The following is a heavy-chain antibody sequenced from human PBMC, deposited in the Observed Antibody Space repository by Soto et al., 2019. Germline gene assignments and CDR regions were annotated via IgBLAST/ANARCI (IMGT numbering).Heavy chain of an antibody. CDR1: GGSISSGGYS. J-gene: IGHJ4*02. D-gene: IGHD2-8*01. Sequence: SETLSLTCAVSGGSISSGGYSWSWIRQPPGKGLEWIGYIYYSGSTYYNPSLKSRVTISVDTSKNQFSLKLSSVTAADTAVYYCARDMNGVLGMGLWGKGTLVTVSS. CDR2: IYYSGST. V-gene: IGHV4-30-2*05. CDR3: ARDMNGVLGMGL.